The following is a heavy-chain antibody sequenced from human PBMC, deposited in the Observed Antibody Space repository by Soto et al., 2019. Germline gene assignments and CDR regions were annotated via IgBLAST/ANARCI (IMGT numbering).Heavy chain of an antibody. D-gene: IGHD5-18*01. CDR2: IYSGGST. CDR1: GFTVSSNY. V-gene: IGHV3-53*05. J-gene: IGHJ6*02. Sequence: EVQLVETGGGLIQPGGSLRLSCAASGFTVSSNYMSWVRQAPGKGLEWVSVIYSGGSTYYADSVKGRFTISRDNSKNTLYLQMNSLRAEDTAVYYCAKDGAYSYGQSFYYYYGMDVWGQGTTVTVSS. CDR3: AKDGAYSYGQSFYYYYGMDV.